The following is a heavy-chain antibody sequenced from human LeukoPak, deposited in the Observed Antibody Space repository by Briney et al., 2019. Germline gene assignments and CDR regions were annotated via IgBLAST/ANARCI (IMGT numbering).Heavy chain of an antibody. CDR1: GYTFTSYD. CDR2: MNPNSGNT. D-gene: IGHD6-6*01. CDR3: ARGIAARRRQPHFDY. V-gene: IGHV1-8*01. Sequence: ASVKVSCKASGYTFTSYDIKWVRPASGQGLEWMGWMNPNSGNTGYAQKVQGRVTMTRNTSISTAYMELSSLRSEDTAVYYCARGIAARRRQPHFDYWGQGTLVTVSS. J-gene: IGHJ4*02.